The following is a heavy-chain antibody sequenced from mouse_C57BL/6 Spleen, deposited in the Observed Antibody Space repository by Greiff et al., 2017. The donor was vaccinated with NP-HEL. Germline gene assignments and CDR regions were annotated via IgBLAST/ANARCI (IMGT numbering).Heavy chain of an antibody. J-gene: IGHJ3*01. CDR2: IYPGSGNT. CDR1: GYTFTDYY. V-gene: IGHV1-76*01. CDR3: AREGLGFAY. Sequence: QVHVKQSGAELVRPGASVKLSCKASGYTFTDYYINWVKQRPGQGLEWIARIYPGSGNTYYNEKFKGKATLTAEKSSSTAYMQLSSLTSEDSAVYFCAREGLGFAYWGQGTLVTVSA. D-gene: IGHD4-1*01.